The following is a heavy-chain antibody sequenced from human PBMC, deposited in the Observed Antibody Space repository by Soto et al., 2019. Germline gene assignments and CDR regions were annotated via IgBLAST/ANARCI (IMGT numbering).Heavy chain of an antibody. CDR2: IWYDGSNK. CDR1: GFTFSSYG. CDR3: ARDGYSSSWSVPGGYYYYYYGMDV. V-gene: IGHV3-33*01. D-gene: IGHD6-13*01. Sequence: GGSLRLSCAASGFTFSSYGMHWVRQAPGKGLEWVAVIWYDGSNKYYADSVKGRFTISRDNSKNTLYLQMNSLRAEDTAVYYCARDGYSSSWSVPGGYYYYYYGMDVWGQGTTVTVSS. J-gene: IGHJ6*02.